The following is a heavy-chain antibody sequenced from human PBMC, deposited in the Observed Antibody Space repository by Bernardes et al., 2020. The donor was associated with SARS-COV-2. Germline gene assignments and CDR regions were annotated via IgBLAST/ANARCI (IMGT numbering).Heavy chain of an antibody. J-gene: IGHJ4*02. CDR2: INSGGGTT. CDR1: GCNFGDHW. CDR3: TRGPISGYGSFGV. Sequence: GGSLRLSCEASGCNFGDHWMHWVRQAPGKGLVWVARINSGGGTTNYADSVKGRFTISRDNAKNTLYLQMSSLSAEDTAVYYCTRGPISGYGSFGVWGQGTLVTVSS. V-gene: IGHV3-74*01. D-gene: IGHD3-22*01.